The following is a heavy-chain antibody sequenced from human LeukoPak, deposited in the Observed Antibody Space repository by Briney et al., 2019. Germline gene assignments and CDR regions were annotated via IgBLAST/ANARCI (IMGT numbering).Heavy chain of an antibody. CDR1: GDSVSSNSAT. V-gene: IGHV6-1*01. J-gene: IGHJ4*02. CDR2: TYYRSKWYN. D-gene: IGHD3-9*01. Sequence: SQTLSLTCAISGDSVSSNSATWNWIRQSPSRGLEWLGRTYYRSKWYNDYAVSVKSRMTINPDTSKNQFSLQLNSVTPEDTAVYYCAKVHYDILTGYPFDYWGQGTLVTVSS. CDR3: AKVHYDILTGYPFDY.